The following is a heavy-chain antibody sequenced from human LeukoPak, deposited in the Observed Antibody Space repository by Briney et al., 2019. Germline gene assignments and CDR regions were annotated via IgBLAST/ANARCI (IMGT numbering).Heavy chain of an antibody. V-gene: IGHV4-59*12. J-gene: IGHJ4*02. Sequence: PSETLSLTCTVSGGSISSYYWSWIRQPPGKGLEWIGYIFYTGSTNYNPSLKSRVTISVLTSKNQFSLKLSSVTAADTAVYYCARGASGDSGSLDYWGQGTLVTVSS. D-gene: IGHD3-10*01. CDR1: GGSISSYY. CDR2: IFYTGST. CDR3: ARGASGDSGSLDY.